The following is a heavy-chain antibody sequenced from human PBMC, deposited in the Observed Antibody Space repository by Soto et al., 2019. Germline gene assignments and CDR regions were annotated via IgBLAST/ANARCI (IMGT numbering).Heavy chain of an antibody. J-gene: IGHJ6*02. CDR2: IGGRCGST. Sequence: PGGSLRLSCAASGFTFSRYAMSWVRQAPGKGLEWVSAIGGRCGSTYYSDSVKGRFTISRDNSKNTLDLQMNSLRAEDTAVYYCAKYRVRFLVWSKLYYYYGMDVWGQGTTVTVSS. CDR3: AKYRVRFLVWSKLYYYYGMDV. V-gene: IGHV3-23*01. CDR1: GFTFSRYA. D-gene: IGHD3-3*01.